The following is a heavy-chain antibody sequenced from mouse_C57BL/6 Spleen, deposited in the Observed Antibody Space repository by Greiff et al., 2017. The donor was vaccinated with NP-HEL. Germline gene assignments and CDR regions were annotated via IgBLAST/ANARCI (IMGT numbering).Heavy chain of an antibody. V-gene: IGHV1-54*01. CDR3: FITTSFDV. CDR1: GYAFTNYL. J-gene: IGHJ1*03. Sequence: VQLQQSGAELVRPGTSVKVSCKASGYAFTNYLIEWVKQRPGQGLEWIGVINPGSGGTNYNEKFKGKATLTADKSSSTAYMQLSSLTSEDSAVYFSFITTSFDVWGTGTTVTVSS. D-gene: IGHD1-1*01. CDR2: INPGSGGT.